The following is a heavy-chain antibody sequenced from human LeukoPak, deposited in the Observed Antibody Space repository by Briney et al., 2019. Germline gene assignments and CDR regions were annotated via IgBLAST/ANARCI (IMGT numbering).Heavy chain of an antibody. J-gene: IGHJ5*02. D-gene: IGHD2/OR15-2a*01. CDR1: GGSISSANYY. Sequence: SEPLSLPCPVSGGSISSANYYWSWIRQPPGKGLECIGYIYYSGSTYYNPSLKSRVTISVDTSKNQFSLKLSSVTAADTAVYYCAREALTTSRWFGPWGQGTLVTAAS. CDR2: IYYSGST. V-gene: IGHV4-30-4*01. CDR3: AREALTTSRWFGP.